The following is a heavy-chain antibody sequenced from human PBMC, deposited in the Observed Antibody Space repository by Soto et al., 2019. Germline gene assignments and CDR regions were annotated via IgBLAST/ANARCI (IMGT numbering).Heavy chain of an antibody. Sequence: QITLKESGPTLVKPTQTLTLTCTFSGFSLTTDGVGVGWVRQPPGEALEWLALIYWDDDERYSPSLKTRLTITKDTSKSQVVLIMTNMDPVDSTTYYCARTRNLRTGEAQVGDFDYWGQGNLVTVSS. D-gene: IGHD3-16*01. CDR1: GFSLTTDGVG. CDR2: IYWDDDE. J-gene: IGHJ4*02. V-gene: IGHV2-5*02. CDR3: ARTRNLRTGEAQVGDFDY.